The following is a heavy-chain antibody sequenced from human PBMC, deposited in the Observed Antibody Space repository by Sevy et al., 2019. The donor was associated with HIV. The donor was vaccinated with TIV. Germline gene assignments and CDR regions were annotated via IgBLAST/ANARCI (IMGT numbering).Heavy chain of an antibody. Sequence: GGSLRLSCAASGFIFSTYTMTWVRQAPGKGLEWVSSISGLNNYIYYADSVKGRFTISRDNAKNSLYLQMNSLRAEDTAVYYCAREGDSWLPFDYWGQGTLVTVSS. J-gene: IGHJ4*02. CDR3: AREGDSWLPFDY. CDR1: GFIFSTYT. D-gene: IGHD6-13*01. V-gene: IGHV3-21*01. CDR2: ISGLNNYI.